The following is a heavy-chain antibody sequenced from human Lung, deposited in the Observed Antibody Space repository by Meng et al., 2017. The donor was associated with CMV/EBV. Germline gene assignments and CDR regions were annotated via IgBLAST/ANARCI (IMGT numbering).Heavy chain of an antibody. Sequence: ASVKVSCKTSGYTFTDYGISWVRQAPGQGLEWMGWISTYNDDKTYLQKFQTRVTMTTDRSTSTAYMELRNLISDDTAVYYCARDRVGEATFDYWGQGTLVTVSS. D-gene: IGHD3-10*01. CDR2: ISTYNDDK. V-gene: IGHV1-18*01. CDR3: ARDRVGEATFDY. J-gene: IGHJ4*01. CDR1: GYTFTDYG.